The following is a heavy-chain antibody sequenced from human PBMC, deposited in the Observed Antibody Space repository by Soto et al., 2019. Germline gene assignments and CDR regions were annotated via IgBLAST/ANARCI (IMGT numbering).Heavy chain of an antibody. Sequence: ASVKVSCKASGYTFTSYDINWVRQATGQGLEWMGWMNPNSGNTGYAQKFQGRVTMTRNTSISTAYMELSSLRSEDTAVYYCARDKKTYYDFWSGYYSYYMDVWGKGTTVTVSS. CDR3: ARDKKTYYDFWSGYYSYYMDV. D-gene: IGHD3-3*01. CDR1: GYTFTSYD. J-gene: IGHJ6*03. CDR2: MNPNSGNT. V-gene: IGHV1-8*01.